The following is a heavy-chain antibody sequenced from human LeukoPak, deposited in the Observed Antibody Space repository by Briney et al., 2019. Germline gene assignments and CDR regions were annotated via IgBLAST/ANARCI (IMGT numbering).Heavy chain of an antibody. Sequence: GGSLRLSCAASGFRSSSYGMSWVRQAPGKGLEWVSDISGSGGSTNYADSVKGRFTISRDNSKNTLYLQMNSLRAEDTAVYFCAKEEGSSSSWFDPWGQGTLVTVSS. CDR2: ISGSGGST. CDR1: GFRSSSYG. V-gene: IGHV3-23*01. J-gene: IGHJ5*02. CDR3: AKEEGSSSSWFDP. D-gene: IGHD6-6*01.